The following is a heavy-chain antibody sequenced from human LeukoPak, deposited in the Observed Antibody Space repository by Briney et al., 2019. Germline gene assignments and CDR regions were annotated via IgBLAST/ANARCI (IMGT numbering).Heavy chain of an antibody. J-gene: IGHJ2*01. CDR1: GFTVSTNH. CDR3: ARRGGSGWYGYFDL. CDR2: IYSDGST. D-gene: IGHD6-19*01. V-gene: IGHV3-53*01. Sequence: GGSLRLSCAASGFTVSTNHMSWVRQAPGKKLEWVSDIYSDGSTFYADSVKGRFTISRENAKNSLYLQMNSLRAGDTAVYYCARRGGSGWYGYFDLWGRGTLVTVSS.